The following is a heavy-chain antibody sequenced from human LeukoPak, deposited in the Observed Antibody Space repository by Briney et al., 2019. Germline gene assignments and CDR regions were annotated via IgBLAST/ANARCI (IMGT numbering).Heavy chain of an antibody. D-gene: IGHD5-24*01. CDR2: IKQDGSEK. CDR3: ARVGGRWLPSGEIDP. Sequence: PGGSLRLSCAASGFTFSSYWMSWVRQAPGKGLEWVANIKQDGSEKYYVDSVKGRFTISRDNAKNSLYLQMNSLRAEDTAVYYCARVGGRWLPSGEIDPWGQGTLVTVSS. V-gene: IGHV3-7*01. CDR1: GFTFSSYW. J-gene: IGHJ5*02.